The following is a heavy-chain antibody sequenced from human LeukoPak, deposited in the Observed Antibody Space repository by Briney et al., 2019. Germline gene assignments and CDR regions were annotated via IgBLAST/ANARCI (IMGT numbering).Heavy chain of an antibody. J-gene: IGHJ4*02. V-gene: IGHV3-21*01. D-gene: IGHD2-8*01. CDR1: GFTFSSYS. Sequence: GGSLRLSCAASGFTFSSYSMNWVRQAPGKGLEWVSSISSSSSYIYYADSVKSRFTISRDNAKNSLHLQMNSLRAEDTAVYYCAKMTPYDDYWGQGTLVTVSS. CDR3: AKMTPYDDY. CDR2: ISSSSSYI.